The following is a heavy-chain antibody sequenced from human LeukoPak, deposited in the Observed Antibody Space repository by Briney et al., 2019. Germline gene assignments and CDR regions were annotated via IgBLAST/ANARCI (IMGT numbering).Heavy chain of an antibody. CDR1: GFPFNEYI. D-gene: IGHD3-10*01. CDR2: LWYDGSKT. J-gene: IGHJ4*02. CDR3: VKGLTVFEL. V-gene: IGHV3-33*03. Sequence: PGGSLRLSCSSSGFPFNEYIMHWVRQTPDKGLEWVSLLWYDGSKTYSADSVKGRFTLSRDNSKNSLYLQMSSLRAEATAVYYCVKGLTVFELWGQGTLVTVSS.